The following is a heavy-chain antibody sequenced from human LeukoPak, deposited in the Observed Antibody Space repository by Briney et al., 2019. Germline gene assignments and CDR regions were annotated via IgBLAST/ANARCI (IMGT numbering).Heavy chain of an antibody. CDR1: GGSVSSGTYY. D-gene: IGHD6-19*01. CDR2: THYSGST. Sequence: SETLSLTCTVSGGSVSSGTYYWSWIRQPPGKRLEWIGYTHYSGSTNYNPSLKSRVTISVDTSKNQFSLKLSSVTAADTAVYCCARVKRQWLVRGYFDYWGQGTLVTVSS. V-gene: IGHV4-61*01. J-gene: IGHJ4*02. CDR3: ARVKRQWLVRGYFDY.